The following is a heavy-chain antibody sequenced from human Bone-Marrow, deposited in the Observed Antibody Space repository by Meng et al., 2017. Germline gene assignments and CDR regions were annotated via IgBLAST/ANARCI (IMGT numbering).Heavy chain of an antibody. V-gene: IGHV3-20*04. D-gene: IGHD3-22*01. CDR1: GFTFDDYG. CDR3: ARGTYYYDSSGYYIGDAFDI. CDR2: FNWNGGST. Sequence: GESLKISCAASGFTFDDYGMSWVRQAPGKGLEWVSGFNWNGGSTGYADSVKGRFTISRDNAKNSLYLQMNSLRAEDTALYYCARGTYYYDSSGYYIGDAFDIWGQGTMVTVSS. J-gene: IGHJ3*02.